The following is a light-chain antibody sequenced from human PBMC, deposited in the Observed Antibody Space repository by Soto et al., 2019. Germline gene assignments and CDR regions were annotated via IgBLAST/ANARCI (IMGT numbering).Light chain of an antibody. CDR1: QSVSSN. CDR2: GAS. J-gene: IGKJ1*01. CDR3: QHYNNWPIT. V-gene: IGKV3-15*01. Sequence: EIVMTQSPATLSVSPGERATLSCRASQSVSSNLAWYQQKPGQAPRLLIYGASTRATGSPARFSGSGSGTEFTLTISSLQSEDFAVYYCQHYNNWPITFGQGTKVEIK.